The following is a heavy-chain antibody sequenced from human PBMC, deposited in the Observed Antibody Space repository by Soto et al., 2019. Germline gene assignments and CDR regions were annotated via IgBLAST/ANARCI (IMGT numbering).Heavy chain of an antibody. CDR3: AKGAVTSIFGYFDY. V-gene: IGHV3-9*01. Sequence: EVHLVESGGGLVQPRRSLRLSCAASGFTFDDYAMHWVRQVPGKGLEWVSSISWNSGNIVYADSVKGRFTISRDSANNSLYLQMSSLRTEDTALYYCAKGAVTSIFGYFDYWGQGTLVTVSS. D-gene: IGHD3-3*01. CDR2: ISWNSGNI. J-gene: IGHJ4*02. CDR1: GFTFDDYA.